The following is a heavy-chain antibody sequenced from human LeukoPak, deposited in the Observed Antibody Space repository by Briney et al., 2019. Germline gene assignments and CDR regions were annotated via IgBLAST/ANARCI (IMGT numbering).Heavy chain of an antibody. CDR2: ISTSSTYI. D-gene: IGHD3-22*01. CDR3: ASLFTYYYDSSGYYFDY. CDR1: GFTFSSYE. Sequence: GGSLRLSCAASGFTFSSYEMNWVRQAPGKGLEWVSSISTSSTYIFYADSVKGRFTISRDNAKNSLYLQMNSLRAEDTAVYYCASLFTYYYDSSGYYFDYWGQGTLVTVSS. V-gene: IGHV3-21*06. J-gene: IGHJ4*02.